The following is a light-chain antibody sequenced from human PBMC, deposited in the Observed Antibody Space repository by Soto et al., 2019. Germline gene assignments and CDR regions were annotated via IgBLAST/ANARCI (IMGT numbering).Light chain of an antibody. CDR2: GAS. CDR3: QQTYRLPPT. CDR1: QTISSS. V-gene: IGKV1-39*01. J-gene: IGKJ4*01. Sequence: DIQMTQSPSSLSASVGDRVTITCRASQTISSSVNWYQKRQGTPPTXXSRGASSLQRGVPSRYSGSGSGTDFTLTIDSLKPEDFETYYCQQTYRLPPTFGEGTKVDIK.